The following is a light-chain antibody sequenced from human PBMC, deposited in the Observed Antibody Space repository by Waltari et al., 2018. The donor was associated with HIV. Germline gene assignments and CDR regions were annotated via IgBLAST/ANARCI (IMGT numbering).Light chain of an antibody. CDR1: QSVSSY. J-gene: IGKJ5*01. CDR3: HQRSNWPIT. V-gene: IGKV3-11*01. CDR2: DAS. Sequence: EIVLTQSPATLSLSPGERATLSCRASQSVSSYLAWYQQKPGQAPRLLIYDASSRATGIPARFSGSGSGTDFTLTISSLEPGDFGVYYCHQRSNWPITFGQGTRLEIK.